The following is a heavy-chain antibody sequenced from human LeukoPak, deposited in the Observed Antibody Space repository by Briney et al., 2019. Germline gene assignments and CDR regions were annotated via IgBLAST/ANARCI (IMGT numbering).Heavy chain of an antibody. CDR3: ARSNRDAFDM. CDR2: ISSSGTTI. V-gene: IGHV3-48*03. J-gene: IGHJ3*02. Sequence: GGSLRLSCAASGFTFSSYEMNWVRQAPGKGLQWVSDISSSGTTIYYADSVKGRFTLSRDNAKKSLSLQMNSLRAEDTAIYYCARSNRDAFDMWGQGTVVTVSS. CDR1: GFTFSSYE. D-gene: IGHD2/OR15-2a*01.